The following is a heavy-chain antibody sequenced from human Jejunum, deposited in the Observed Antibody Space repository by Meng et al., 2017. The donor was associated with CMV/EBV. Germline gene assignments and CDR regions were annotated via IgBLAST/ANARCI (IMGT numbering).Heavy chain of an antibody. D-gene: IGHD1-26*01. Sequence: QVQLRASGPGLVKPSETLSLTCTVSVGSVNNYYWSWIRQPAGKGLEWIGRFYSSDTYNYHPSLDSRVTMSLDTSKNQFSLNLRSVTAADTATYYCARGPGASTREGFDYWGLGTLVTVSS. J-gene: IGHJ4*02. V-gene: IGHV4-4*07. CDR2: FYSSDTY. CDR1: VGSVNNYY. CDR3: ARGPGASTREGFDY.